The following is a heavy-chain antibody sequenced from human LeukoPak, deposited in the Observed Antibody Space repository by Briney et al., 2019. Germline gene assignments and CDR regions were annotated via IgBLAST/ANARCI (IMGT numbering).Heavy chain of an antibody. CDR1: GFTVSSNY. D-gene: IGHD6-13*01. J-gene: IGHJ4*02. CDR2: ISSSSSYI. V-gene: IGHV3-21*01. CDR3: AIWGSSWNRFDY. Sequence: AGGSLRLSCAASGFTVSSNYMNWVRQAPGKGLEWVSSISSSSSYIYYADSVKGRSTISRDNAKNSLYLQMNSLRAEDTAVYYCAIWGSSWNRFDYWGQGTLVTVSS.